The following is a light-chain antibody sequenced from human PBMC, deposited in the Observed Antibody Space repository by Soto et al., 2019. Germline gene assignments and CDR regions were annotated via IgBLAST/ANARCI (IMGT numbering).Light chain of an antibody. CDR3: AAWDDSLNGVL. Sequence: QAVVTQPPSASGTPGQRVTISCSGSSSNIGSNTVNWYQQLPGTATKFLIYKNNQRPSGVPDRFSGSKSGTSASLAISGLQSEDEADYYCAAWDDSLNGVLFGGGTKLNVL. J-gene: IGLJ2*01. CDR1: SSNIGSNT. CDR2: KNN. V-gene: IGLV1-44*01.